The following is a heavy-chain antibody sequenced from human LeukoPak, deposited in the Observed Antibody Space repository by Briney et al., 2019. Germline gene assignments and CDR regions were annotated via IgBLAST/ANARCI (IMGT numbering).Heavy chain of an antibody. Sequence: GGSLRLSCAASGFTFSSYSMNWVRQAPGKGLEWVSSIGSSSSYIYYADSVKGRFTFSRDNAKNSLYLQMNSLRAEDTALYYCARGGDSSGSVRTPLDIWGQGTMVTVSS. J-gene: IGHJ3*02. CDR3: ARGGDSSGSVRTPLDI. CDR2: IGSSSSYI. D-gene: IGHD6-19*01. CDR1: GFTFSSYS. V-gene: IGHV3-21*04.